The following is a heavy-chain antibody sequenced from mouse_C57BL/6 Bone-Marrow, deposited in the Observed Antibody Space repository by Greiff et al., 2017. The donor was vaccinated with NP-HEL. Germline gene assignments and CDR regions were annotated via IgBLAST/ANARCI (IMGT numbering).Heavy chain of an antibody. CDR1: GFTFSDYG. Sequence: EVKLVESGGGLVKPGGSLKLSCAASGFTFSDYGMHWVRQAPEKGLEWVAYISSGSSTIYYVDTVKGRFTISRDNAKNTLFLQMTSLRSEDTAMYYCARRNTVVRDYAMDYWGQGTSVTVSS. J-gene: IGHJ4*01. CDR3: ARRNTVVRDYAMDY. D-gene: IGHD1-1*01. V-gene: IGHV5-17*01. CDR2: ISSGSSTI.